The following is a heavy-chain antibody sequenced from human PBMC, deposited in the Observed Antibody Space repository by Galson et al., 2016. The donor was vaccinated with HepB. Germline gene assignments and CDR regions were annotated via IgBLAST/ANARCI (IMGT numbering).Heavy chain of an antibody. CDR2: MNYVGRT. J-gene: IGHJ6*02. Sequence: ETLSLTCAVSGASLRDYYWSWVRQPPGMGLQWIGEMNYVGRTNYSPSLKSRVTISINMSKNQFYLNLGSVSAADTAVYYCAKAVTTVTPHNSDDLDVWGQGTTVIVS. CDR1: GASLRDYY. CDR3: AKAVTTVTPHNSDDLDV. V-gene: IGHV4-34*01. D-gene: IGHD4-11*01.